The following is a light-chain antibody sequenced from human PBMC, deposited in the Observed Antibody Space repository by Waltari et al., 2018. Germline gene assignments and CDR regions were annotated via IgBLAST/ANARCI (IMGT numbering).Light chain of an antibody. V-gene: IGKV1-33*01. CDR3: QQLSTYPLN. CDR1: QDISNY. Sequence: DIQMTQSPSSLSASVGDRVTITCQASQDISNYLNWYQQKPGKAPKLLIYDASNLETGVPSRFSGSGSGTDFTLTISSLQPEDFATYFCQQLSTYPLNFGGGTKVE. CDR2: DAS. J-gene: IGKJ4*01.